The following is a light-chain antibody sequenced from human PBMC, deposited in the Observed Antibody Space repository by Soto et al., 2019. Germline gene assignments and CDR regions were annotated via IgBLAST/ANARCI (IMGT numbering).Light chain of an antibody. V-gene: IGLV2-14*01. J-gene: IGLJ1*01. CDR3: TSFSSSTSCYV. Sequence: QSALTQPGSVSGSLGQSITISCTGTTRDIAGYNYISWYQQLPGKAPKLMIYQVTIRPSGISNRFSGYKSGNTASLTISGVQDEDEADYYCTSFSSSTSCYVYGNGKKVTV. CDR2: QVT. CDR1: TRDIAGYNY.